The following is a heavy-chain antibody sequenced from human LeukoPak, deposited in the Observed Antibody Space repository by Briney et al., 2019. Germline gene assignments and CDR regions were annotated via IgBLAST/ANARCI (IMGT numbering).Heavy chain of an antibody. J-gene: IGHJ4*02. CDR3: TALGIAAAGMDY. Sequence: GGSLRLSCAASGFTFSGSAMHWARQASGKGLEWVGRIRSKANSYATAYGASVEGRFTISRDDSKNTAYLQMNSLITADTAVYFCTALGIAAAGMDYWGQGTLVTVSS. V-gene: IGHV3-73*01. CDR2: IRSKANSYAT. D-gene: IGHD6-13*01. CDR1: GFTFSGSA.